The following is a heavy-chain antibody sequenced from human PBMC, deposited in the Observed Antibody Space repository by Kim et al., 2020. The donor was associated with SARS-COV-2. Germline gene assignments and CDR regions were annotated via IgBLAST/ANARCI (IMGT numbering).Heavy chain of an antibody. CDR2: IWYDGDNK. CDR1: GFTFSSYG. Sequence: GGSLRLSCAASGFTFSSYGMHWVRQAPGKGLEWVAVIWYDGDNKYYAGSVKGRFTISRDNSKNTLYLQMNSLRAEDTAVYYFARDFYEFWSGFIDYWGQGTLVTVSS. V-gene: IGHV3-33*01. CDR3: ARDFYEFWSGFIDY. J-gene: IGHJ4*02. D-gene: IGHD3-3*01.